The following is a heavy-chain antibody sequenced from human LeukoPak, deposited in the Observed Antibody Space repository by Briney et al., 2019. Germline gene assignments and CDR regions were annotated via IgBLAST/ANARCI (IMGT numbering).Heavy chain of an antibody. J-gene: IGHJ4*02. V-gene: IGHV3-30*02. Sequence: GGSLRLSCAASGFTFSSYGMHWVRQAPGKGLEWVAFIRYDGSNKYYADSVKGRFTISRDNSKNTLYLQMNSLRAEDTAVYYRAKEGSSQNIDNYFDYWGQGTLVTVSS. CDR3: AKEGSSQNIDNYFDY. CDR1: GFTFSSYG. CDR2: IRYDGSNK. D-gene: IGHD2/OR15-2a*01.